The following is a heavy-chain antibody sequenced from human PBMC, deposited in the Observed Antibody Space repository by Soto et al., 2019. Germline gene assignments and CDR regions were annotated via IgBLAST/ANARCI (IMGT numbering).Heavy chain of an antibody. CDR3: ARDFDYYGWGTSSLRFFEY. CDR1: GGTFSSYA. CDR2: IMPIDGTT. D-gene: IGHD3-10*01. Sequence: ASVKVSCKASGGTFSSYAIHWVRQAPGQGLEWVGGIMPIDGTTTYAVKFRAGVTIIADEPTSTVYMDLSSLRPDDTAVYYSARDFDYYGWGTSSLRFFEYWGQGTPVTVSS. V-gene: IGHV1-69*13. J-gene: IGHJ4*02.